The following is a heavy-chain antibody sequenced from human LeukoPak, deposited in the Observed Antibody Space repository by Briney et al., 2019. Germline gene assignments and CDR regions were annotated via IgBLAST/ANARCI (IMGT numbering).Heavy chain of an antibody. V-gene: IGHV1-2*02. CDR2: ISPKSGAS. CDR3: ARDDRSYSTDF. J-gene: IGHJ4*02. Sequence: ASVKVSCKASGYTFTAHQMHWVRQAPGQGLEWMGWISPKSGASSYAQKFQGRVTMTRDTSISMAYMELSRLRSDDTAVYYCARDDRSYSTDFWGQGTLVTVPS. D-gene: IGHD3-22*01. CDR1: GYTFTAHQ.